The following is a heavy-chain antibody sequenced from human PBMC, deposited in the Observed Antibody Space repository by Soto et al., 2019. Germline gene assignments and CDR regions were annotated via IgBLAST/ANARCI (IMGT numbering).Heavy chain of an antibody. Sequence: PGWSLRLSCVASGFTFGSHGMHWVRQAPGKWLEWVAVISYDETNEYYVDSVKGRFTISRDNSKSTLYLQMNRLRPEDTAVYKCAKDLRTTLSDYGMDVWGQGTTVTVS. CDR2: ISYDETNE. J-gene: IGHJ6*02. CDR3: AKDLRTTLSDYGMDV. V-gene: IGHV3-30*18. CDR1: GFTFGSHG.